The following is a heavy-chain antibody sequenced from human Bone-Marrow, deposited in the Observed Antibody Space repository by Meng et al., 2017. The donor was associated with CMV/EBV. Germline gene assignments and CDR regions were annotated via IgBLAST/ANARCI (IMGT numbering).Heavy chain of an antibody. CDR1: GFTFSSYA. V-gene: IGHV3-30-3*01. Sequence: GESLKISCAASGFTFSSYAMHWVRQAPGKGLEWVAVISYDGSSKYYADSVKGRFTISRDNSKNTLYLQMNSLRAEDTAVYYCAKDGSVVSENYFDYWGQGTLVTVSS. J-gene: IGHJ4*02. CDR3: AKDGSVVSENYFDY. D-gene: IGHD3-10*01. CDR2: ISYDGSSK.